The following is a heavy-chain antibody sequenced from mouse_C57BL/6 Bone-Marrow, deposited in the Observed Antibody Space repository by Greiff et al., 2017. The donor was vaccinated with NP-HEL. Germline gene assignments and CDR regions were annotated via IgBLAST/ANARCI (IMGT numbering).Heavy chain of an antibody. CDR1: GYTFTDYE. CDR2: IDPETGGT. J-gene: IGHJ4*01. V-gene: IGHV1-15*01. Sequence: VKLMESGAELVRPGASVTLSCKASGYTFTDYEMHWVKQTPVHGLEWIGAIDPETGGTAYNQKFKGKAILTADKSSSTAYMELRSLTSEDSAVYYCTIITTRVDYWGQGTSVTVSS. D-gene: IGHD1-1*01. CDR3: TIITTRVDY.